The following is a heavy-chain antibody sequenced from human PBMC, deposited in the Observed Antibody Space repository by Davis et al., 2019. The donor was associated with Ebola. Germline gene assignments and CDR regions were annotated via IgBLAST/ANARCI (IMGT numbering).Heavy chain of an antibody. V-gene: IGHV1-45*03. Sequence: AASVKVSCKASGYTFTYRYLHWVRQAPRQALEWMGWITPFNGNTNYAQKFQDRVTITRDRSMSTAYMELSSLRSEDTAMYYCATSIVVVVAATTGGEAFDIWGQGTMVTVSS. D-gene: IGHD2-15*01. CDR1: GYTFTYRY. CDR2: ITPFNGNT. J-gene: IGHJ3*02. CDR3: ATSIVVVVAATTGGEAFDI.